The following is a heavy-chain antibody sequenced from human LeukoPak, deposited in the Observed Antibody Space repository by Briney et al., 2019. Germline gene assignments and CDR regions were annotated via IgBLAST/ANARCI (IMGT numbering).Heavy chain of an antibody. J-gene: IGHJ4*02. Sequence: SETLSLTCTVSGGSISTSRHYWGWIRQPPGKGLEWIGSMYYSGSTYYNPSLKSRVTISVDTYKSRFSLKLSSVTAAVTAVYYCATTVTTRYYFDSWGQGSLVTVSS. D-gene: IGHD4-17*01. CDR3: ATTVTTRYYFDS. V-gene: IGHV4-39*01. CDR2: MYYSGST. CDR1: GGSISTSRHY.